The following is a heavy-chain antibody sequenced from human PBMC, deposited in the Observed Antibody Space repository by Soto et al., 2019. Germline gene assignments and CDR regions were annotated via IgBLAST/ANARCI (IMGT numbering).Heavy chain of an antibody. J-gene: IGHJ4*02. CDR3: ALSYTVTTDY. D-gene: IGHD4-17*01. V-gene: IGHV4-39*01. Sequence: SETLSLTCTVSGGSISSSSYYWGWIRQPPGKGLEWIGSIYYSGSTYYNPSLKSRVTISVDNAKNTLYLQMNSLRAEDTAVYYCALSYTVTTDYWGQGTLVTVSS. CDR2: IYYSGST. CDR1: GGSISSSSYY.